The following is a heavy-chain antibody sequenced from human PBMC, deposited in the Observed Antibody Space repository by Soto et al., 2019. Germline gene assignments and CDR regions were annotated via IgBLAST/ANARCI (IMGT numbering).Heavy chain of an antibody. CDR3: AQASHGGSTYFDL. J-gene: IGHJ4*02. D-gene: IGHD1-26*01. V-gene: IGHV4-30-4*01. Sequence: VQLQESGPGLVRPSETLSLTCTVSGGSISSGNFYWSWIRQPPGKGLEWIGYIYFSGSTSYSPSSTSRLTISLSTSNNQFSLKLTSVTAADTAVYYCAQASHGGSTYFDLWGQGAMVTVSS. CDR1: GGSISSGNFY. CDR2: IYFSGST.